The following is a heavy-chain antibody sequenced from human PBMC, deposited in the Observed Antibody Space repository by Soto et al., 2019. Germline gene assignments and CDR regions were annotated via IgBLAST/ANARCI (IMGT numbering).Heavy chain of an antibody. V-gene: IGHV3-9*01. CDR2: ISWSSVTF. CDR1: GFTFNNHA. CDR3: ARDHDEDFGYDLDYFDY. J-gene: IGHJ4*02. D-gene: IGHD5-12*01. Sequence: PGGSLRLSCAVSGFTFNNHAMHWVRRAPGKGLEWVSGISWSSVTFGYADSVKGRFTISRDNAKNSLFLEMNSLRPEDTAFYYCARDHDEDFGYDLDYFDYWSQGTLVTV.